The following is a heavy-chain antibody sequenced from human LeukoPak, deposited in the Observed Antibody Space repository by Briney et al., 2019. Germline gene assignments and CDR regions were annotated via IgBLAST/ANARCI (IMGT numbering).Heavy chain of an antibody. CDR3: ARDLTVYSSSWYYFDY. D-gene: IGHD6-13*01. Sequence: ASVKVSCKASGYTFTGYYMHWVRQAPGQGLEWMGWINPNSGGTNYAQKFQGRVTMTRDTSTSTVYMELSSLRSEDTAVYYCARDLTVYSSSWYYFDYWGQGTLVTVSS. V-gene: IGHV1-2*02. CDR1: GYTFTGYY. J-gene: IGHJ4*02. CDR2: INPNSGGT.